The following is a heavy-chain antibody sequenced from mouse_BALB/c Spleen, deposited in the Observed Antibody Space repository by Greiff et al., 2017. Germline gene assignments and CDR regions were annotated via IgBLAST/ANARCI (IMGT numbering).Heavy chain of an antibody. Sequence: EVQGVESGGGLVKPGGSLKLSCAASGFTFSSYAMSWVRQSPEKRLEWVAEISSGGSYTYYPDSVKGRFTISRDNAKNTLYLQMSSLKYEDTAMYYGGRKGVRRGPFDYWGQGTTLTVS. CDR2: ISSGGSYT. CDR3: GRKGVRRGPFDY. D-gene: IGHD2-14*01. V-gene: IGHV5-6*01. CDR1: GFTFSSYA. J-gene: IGHJ2*01.